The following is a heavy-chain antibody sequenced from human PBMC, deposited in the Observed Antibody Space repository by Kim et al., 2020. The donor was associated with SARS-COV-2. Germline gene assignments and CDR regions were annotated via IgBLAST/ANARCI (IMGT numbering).Heavy chain of an antibody. J-gene: IGHJ4*02. Sequence: STNYNPSLKSRVTISVDTSKNQFSLKRRSVTAADTAVYYCASSYYDIDYWGQGTLVTVSS. CDR2: ST. V-gene: IGHV4-34*01. CDR3: ASSYYDIDY. D-gene: IGHD3-9*01.